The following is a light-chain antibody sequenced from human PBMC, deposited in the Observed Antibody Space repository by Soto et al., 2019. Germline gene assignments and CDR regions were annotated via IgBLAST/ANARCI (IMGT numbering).Light chain of an antibody. CDR3: ATWDDSLSGFV. J-gene: IGLJ1*01. CDR1: SSNIGSNS. Sequence: QSVLTQAPSVSGTPGQRVTISCSGSSSNIGSNSVYWYQHLTGTAPKLLIYRNNQRPSGVPDRISGSKSDTSASLAISGLRSEDEADYYCATWDDSLSGFVFGTGTKGTVL. V-gene: IGLV1-47*01. CDR2: RNN.